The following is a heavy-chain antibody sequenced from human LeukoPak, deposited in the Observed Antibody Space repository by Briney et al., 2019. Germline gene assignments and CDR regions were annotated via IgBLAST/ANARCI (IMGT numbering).Heavy chain of an antibody. Sequence: PSETLSLTCAVYGGSFSGHYWSWIRQPPGKGLEWIGEINHSGSTNYNPSLKSRVTISVDTSKNQFSLKLSSVTAADTAVYYCARLPSSVVVPAAIRYYYGMDVWGKGTTVTVSS. CDR1: GGSFSGHY. CDR2: INHSGST. V-gene: IGHV4-34*01. CDR3: ARLPSSVVVPAAIRYYYGMDV. D-gene: IGHD2-2*01. J-gene: IGHJ6*04.